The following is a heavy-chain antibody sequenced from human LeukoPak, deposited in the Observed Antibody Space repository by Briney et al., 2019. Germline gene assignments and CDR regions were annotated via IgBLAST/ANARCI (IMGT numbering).Heavy chain of an antibody. V-gene: IGHV1-8*01. J-gene: IGHJ4*02. D-gene: IGHD6-6*01. Sequence: GASVKVSCKASGYTFTSHDINWVRQATGQGLEWMGWMNPNSGNTGYAQKFQGRVTMTRNTSISTAYMELSSLRSEDTAVYYCARLSIAARRFDYWGQGTLVTVSS. CDR2: MNPNSGNT. CDR3: ARLSIAARRFDY. CDR1: GYTFTSHD.